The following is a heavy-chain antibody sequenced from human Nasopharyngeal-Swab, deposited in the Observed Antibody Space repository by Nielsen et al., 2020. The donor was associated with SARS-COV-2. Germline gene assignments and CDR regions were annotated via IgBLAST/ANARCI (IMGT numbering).Heavy chain of an antibody. D-gene: IGHD2-21*02. Sequence: SVKVSCKASGGTFSSYAISWVRQAPGQGLEWMGGIIPILGIANYAQKFQGRVTITADKSTSTAYMELSSLRSGDTAVYYCALAYCGGDCFIGGMDVWGQGTTVTVSS. CDR3: ALAYCGGDCFIGGMDV. CDR2: IIPILGIA. J-gene: IGHJ6*02. V-gene: IGHV1-69*10. CDR1: GGTFSSYA.